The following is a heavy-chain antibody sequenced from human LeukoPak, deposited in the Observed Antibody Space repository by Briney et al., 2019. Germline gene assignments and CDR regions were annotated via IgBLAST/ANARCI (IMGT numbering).Heavy chain of an antibody. J-gene: IGHJ4*02. V-gene: IGHV3-23*01. Sequence: PGGSLRLSCAASGLTFSTYAMSWVRQAPGKGLEWVSAISGSGGSTYYADSVKGRFTISRDNSKNTLYLQMNSLRAEDTAVYYCAKFGYYYDSSGYADYWGQGTLVTVSS. CDR3: AKFGYYYDSSGYADY. D-gene: IGHD3-22*01. CDR1: GLTFSTYA. CDR2: ISGSGGST.